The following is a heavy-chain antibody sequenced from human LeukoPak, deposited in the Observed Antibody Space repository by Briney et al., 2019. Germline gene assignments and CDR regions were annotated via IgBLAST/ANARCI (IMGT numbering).Heavy chain of an antibody. V-gene: IGHV3-7*01. CDR3: ARRQFNWGSAFDI. Sequence: GGSLRLSXVASGLTFSSNWMSWVRRARGKGREWVANLKQDGSEKYYVDSVKGRFTISRDNAKNSLYLQMNSLRAEDTAVYYCARRQFNWGSAFDIWGQGTLVTVSS. CDR1: GLTFSSNW. J-gene: IGHJ3*02. D-gene: IGHD7-27*01. CDR2: LKQDGSEK.